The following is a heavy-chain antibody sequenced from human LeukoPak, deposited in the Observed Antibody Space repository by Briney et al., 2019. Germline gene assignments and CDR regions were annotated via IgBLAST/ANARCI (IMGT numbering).Heavy chain of an antibody. CDR2: IYSGGST. D-gene: IGHD3-9*01. V-gene: IGHV3-53*05. Sequence: GGSLRLSCAASGFTVSSNYMSWVRQAPGKGLEWVSVIYSGGSTYYANSVKGRFTISRDNSKNTLYLQMGSLRAEDMAVYYCARDSTPTYYDILTGYYWLVYWGQGTLVTVSS. J-gene: IGHJ4*02. CDR1: GFTVSSNY. CDR3: ARDSTPTYYDILTGYYWLVY.